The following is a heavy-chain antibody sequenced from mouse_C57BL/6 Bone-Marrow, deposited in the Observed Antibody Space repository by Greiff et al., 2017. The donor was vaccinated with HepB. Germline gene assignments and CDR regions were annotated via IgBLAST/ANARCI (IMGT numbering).Heavy chain of an antibody. D-gene: IGHD2-4*01. V-gene: IGHV1-55*01. CDR3: ARNYDYEAWFAY. J-gene: IGHJ3*01. CDR1: GYTFTSYW. Sequence: VKLQQPGAELVKPGASVKMSCKASGYTFTSYWITWVKQRPGQGLEWIGDIYPGSGSTNYNEKFKSKATLTVDTSSSTAYMQLSSLTSEDSAVYYCARNYDYEAWFAYWGQGTLVTVSA. CDR2: IYPGSGST.